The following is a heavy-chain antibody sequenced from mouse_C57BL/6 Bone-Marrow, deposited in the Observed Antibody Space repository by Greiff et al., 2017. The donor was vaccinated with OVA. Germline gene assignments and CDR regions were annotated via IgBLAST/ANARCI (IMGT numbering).Heavy chain of an antibody. Sequence: EVKLMESGGGLVQPGESLKLSCESNEYEFTSYDMSWVRQTPEQRLELVAAINSDGGSTYYPDTMETRFIISRDNTTKTLYLQMSSLRSEDTALYYCASDDYEVSYWGQGTLVTVSA. CDR2: INSDGGST. CDR1: EYEFTSYD. CDR3: ASDDYEVSY. D-gene: IGHD2-4*01. J-gene: IGHJ3*01. V-gene: IGHV5-2*01.